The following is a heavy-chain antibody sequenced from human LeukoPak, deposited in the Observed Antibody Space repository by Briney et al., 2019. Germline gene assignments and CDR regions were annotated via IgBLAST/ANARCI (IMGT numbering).Heavy chain of an antibody. CDR2: ISSSSSYI. CDR1: GFSFSSFA. V-gene: IGHV3-21*01. Sequence: PGGSLRLSCAASGFSFSSFAMSWVRQGPARGLEWVSSISSSSSYIYYADSVKGRFTISRDNAKNSLYLQMNSLRAEDTAVYYCARDADSGYEPYYFDYWGQGTLVTVSS. D-gene: IGHD5-12*01. CDR3: ARDADSGYEPYYFDY. J-gene: IGHJ4*02.